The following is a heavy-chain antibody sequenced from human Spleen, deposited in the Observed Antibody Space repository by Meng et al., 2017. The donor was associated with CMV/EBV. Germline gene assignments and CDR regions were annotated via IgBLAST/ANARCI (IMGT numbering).Heavy chain of an antibody. D-gene: IGHD3-3*01. CDR1: GGSISSSSYY. Sequence: SETLSLTCTVSGGSISSSSYYWGWIRQPPGKGLEWIGSIYYSGSTYYNPSLKSRVTISVDTSKNQFSLKLSSVTAADTAVYYCARALYDFWSGYYEYYYYYGMDVWGQGTTVTVSS. J-gene: IGHJ6*02. CDR2: IYYSGST. CDR3: ARALYDFWSGYYEYYYYYGMDV. V-gene: IGHV4-39*07.